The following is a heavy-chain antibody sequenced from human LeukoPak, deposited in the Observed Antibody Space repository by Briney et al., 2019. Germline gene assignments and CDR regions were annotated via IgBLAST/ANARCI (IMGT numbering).Heavy chain of an antibody. D-gene: IGHD3-22*01. CDR1: GGSFSGYY. Sequence: PSETLSLTCAVYGGSFSGYYWSWIRHPPGKGLEWIGEINHSGSTNYNPSLKSRVTISVDTSKNQFSLKLSSVTAADTAVYYCARQGRTNYYDSSGYPHFDYWGQGTLVTVSS. CDR3: ARQGRTNYYDSSGYPHFDY. CDR2: INHSGST. J-gene: IGHJ4*02. V-gene: IGHV4-34*01.